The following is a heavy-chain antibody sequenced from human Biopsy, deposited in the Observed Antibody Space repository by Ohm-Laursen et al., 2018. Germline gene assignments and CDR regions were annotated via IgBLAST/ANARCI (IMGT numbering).Heavy chain of an antibody. D-gene: IGHD2/OR15-2a*01. CDR2: ISPYNDKT. Sequence: ASVKVSCNASGYTFTSYDISWVRQAPGQGLEWMGWISPYNDKTSYPPKLQGRVTMTADTSTNTAHMELRSLRSDDTAVYYCARVFCTSTTCYGLLDNWGQGTVVTVSS. CDR1: GYTFTSYD. J-gene: IGHJ4*02. CDR3: ARVFCTSTTCYGLLDN. V-gene: IGHV1-18*01.